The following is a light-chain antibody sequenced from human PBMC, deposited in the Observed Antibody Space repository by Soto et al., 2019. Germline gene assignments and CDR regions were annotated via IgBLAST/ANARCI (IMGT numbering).Light chain of an antibody. CDR1: QTVASNY. Sequence: EMGLTQSPATLSLSPGERATLSCRASQTVASNYLAWYQQKPGLAPRLLIYNASGRATGVPDRFSGSGSGTDFTLTISSLEPEDFAVYYCQQYGSSSYSFGQGTKLEIK. J-gene: IGKJ2*03. CDR2: NAS. CDR3: QQYGSSSYS. V-gene: IGKV3D-20*01.